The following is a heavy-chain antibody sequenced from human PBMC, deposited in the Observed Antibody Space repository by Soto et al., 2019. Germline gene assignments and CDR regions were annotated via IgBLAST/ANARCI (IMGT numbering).Heavy chain of an antibody. CDR1: GFTFSSFD. D-gene: IGHD4-17*01. V-gene: IGHV3-21*01. CDR2: IDTGTRHV. Sequence: EVQVVESGGGLVKPGGSLRLSCAASGFTFSSFDMNWVRQAPGKGLEWVSSIDTGTRHVYYADSVRGRFTISRDDAKNALYLHMNGLWVEDKELYYCARRTVTTYHYFDYGGQGTLVTVSS. CDR3: ARRTVTTYHYFDY. J-gene: IGHJ4*02.